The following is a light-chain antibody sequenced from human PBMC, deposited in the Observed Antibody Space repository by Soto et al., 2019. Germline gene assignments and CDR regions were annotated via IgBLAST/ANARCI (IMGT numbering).Light chain of an antibody. J-gene: IGKJ1*01. Sequence: DIQMTQSPSTLSASIGDRVAITCRASDNIGPWVAWYQQKPGKAPKLLIYKASTLETGAPSRFAGSGSGTGFTLTITRLQPDDFATYCCQHYSTYSRTFGQGTKVEV. V-gene: IGKV1-5*03. CDR1: DNIGPW. CDR3: QHYSTYSRT. CDR2: KAS.